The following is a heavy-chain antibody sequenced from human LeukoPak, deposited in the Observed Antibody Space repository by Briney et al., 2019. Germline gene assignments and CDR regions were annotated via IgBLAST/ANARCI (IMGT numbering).Heavy chain of an antibody. CDR3: ARGVVPAAMAMNYYYYYMDV. CDR1: GGSFSGYY. V-gene: IGHV4-34*01. J-gene: IGHJ6*03. D-gene: IGHD2-2*01. CDR2: INHSGST. Sequence: SETLSLTCAVYGGSFSGYYWSWIRQPPGKGLEWIGEINHSGSTNYNPSLKSRVTISVDTSKNQFSLKLSSVTAADTAVYYCARGVVPAAMAMNYYYYYMDVWGKGTTVTVSS.